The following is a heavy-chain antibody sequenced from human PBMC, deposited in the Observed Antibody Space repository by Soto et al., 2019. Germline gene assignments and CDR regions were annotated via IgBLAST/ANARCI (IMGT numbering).Heavy chain of an antibody. J-gene: IGHJ4*02. CDR3: ASSPLIAVGRFGYFDY. D-gene: IGHD6-19*01. CDR1: GFTFSSYG. Sequence: GGSLRLSCAASGFTFSSYGMHWVRQAPGKGLEWVAVIWYDGSNKYYADSVKGRFTISRDNSKNTLYLQMNSLRAEDTAVYYCASSPLIAVGRFGYFDYWGQGTLVTVSS. V-gene: IGHV3-33*01. CDR2: IWYDGSNK.